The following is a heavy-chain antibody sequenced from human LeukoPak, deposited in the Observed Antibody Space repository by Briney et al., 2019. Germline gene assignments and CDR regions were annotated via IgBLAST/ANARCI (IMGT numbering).Heavy chain of an antibody. V-gene: IGHV3-30*18. D-gene: IGHD3-10*01. Sequence: PGGSLRLSCAASGFTFSNSGMHWVRQAPGKGLEWVAVISFDGSNKNFADSVKGRFTVSRDNSKNTLYLQMNSLRAEDSAVYYCAEDLGSRPRYWYFDLWGRGTLVTVSS. CDR1: GFTFSNSG. CDR3: AEDLGSRPRYWYFDL. CDR2: ISFDGSNK. J-gene: IGHJ2*01.